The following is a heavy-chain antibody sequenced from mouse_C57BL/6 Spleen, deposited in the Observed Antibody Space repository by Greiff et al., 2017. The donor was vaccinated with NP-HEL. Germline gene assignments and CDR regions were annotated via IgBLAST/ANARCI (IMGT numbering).Heavy chain of an antibody. CDR3: ARRTVVERDYYAMDY. Sequence: LQESGAELVKPGASVKISCKASGYAFSSYWMNWVKQRPGKGLEWIGQIYPGDGDTNYNGKFKGKATLTADKSSSTAYMQLSSLTSEDSAVYFCARRTVVERDYYAMDYWGQGTSVTVSS. CDR1: GYAFSSYW. V-gene: IGHV1-80*01. CDR2: IYPGDGDT. J-gene: IGHJ4*01. D-gene: IGHD1-1*01.